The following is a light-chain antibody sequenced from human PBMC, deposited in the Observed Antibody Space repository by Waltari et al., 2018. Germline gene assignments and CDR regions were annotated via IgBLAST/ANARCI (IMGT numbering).Light chain of an antibody. J-gene: IGKJ1*01. CDR2: DAS. CDR1: QSVGRS. Sequence: EIVLTQSPGTLSLSPGERATLSCRASQSVGRSLAWSQQKPGQAPRHLIYDASSRAAGIPDRFSGSGSGTDFSLAISRLEPEDFAVYYCQKYVSLPATFGQGTKVEIK. V-gene: IGKV3-20*01. CDR3: QKYVSLPAT.